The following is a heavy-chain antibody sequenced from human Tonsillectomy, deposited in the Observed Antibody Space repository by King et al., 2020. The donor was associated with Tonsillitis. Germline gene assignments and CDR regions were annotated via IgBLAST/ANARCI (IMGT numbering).Heavy chain of an antibody. D-gene: IGHD3-22*01. Sequence: VQLVESGGGVVQPGRSLRLSCAASGFTFSSYDMHWVRQAPGKGLEWVAVISYDGSNKYYVDSVKGRFIIARDNSKNTLYLQMNSLRVEDTAVYYCAKDLYYYDSSSYLDYWGQGTVVTVSS. J-gene: IGHJ4*02. CDR1: GFTFSSYD. V-gene: IGHV3-30*18. CDR2: ISYDGSNK. CDR3: AKDLYYYDSSSYLDY.